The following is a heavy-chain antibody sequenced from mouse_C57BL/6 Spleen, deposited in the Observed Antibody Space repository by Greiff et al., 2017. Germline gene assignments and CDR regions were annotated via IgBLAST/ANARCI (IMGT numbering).Heavy chain of an antibody. CDR3: ARSLESNFYAMDY. CDR2: IDPSDSYT. CDR1: GYTFTSYW. Sequence: QVQLQQPGAELVRPGTSVTLSCKASGYTFTSYWMHWVKQRPGQGLEWIGVIDPSDSYTNYNQKFKGKATLTVDTSSSTAYMQLSSLTSEDSAVYYCARSLESNFYAMDYWGQGASVTVSS. J-gene: IGHJ4*01. V-gene: IGHV1-59*01. D-gene: IGHD2-5*01.